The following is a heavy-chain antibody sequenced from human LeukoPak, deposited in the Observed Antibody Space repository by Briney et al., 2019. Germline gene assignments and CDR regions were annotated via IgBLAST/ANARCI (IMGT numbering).Heavy chain of an antibody. CDR3: ARGQIVVVVADTTEWFDP. Sequence: SETLSLTCTVSGASINTGDYYWGWIRQPPGKGPEWIGSLYYSGNTYYNPSLKSRVTISIDTSKNQFSLNLNSVTAADTAMYYCARGQIVVVVADTTEWFDPWGQGTLVTVSS. J-gene: IGHJ5*02. D-gene: IGHD2-15*01. CDR1: GASINTGDYY. V-gene: IGHV4-39*07. CDR2: LYYSGNT.